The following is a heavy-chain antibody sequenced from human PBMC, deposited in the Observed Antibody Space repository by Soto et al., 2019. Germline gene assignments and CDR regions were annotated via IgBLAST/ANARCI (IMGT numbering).Heavy chain of an antibody. D-gene: IGHD3-3*01. V-gene: IGHV3-30*18. CDR3: AKEGRSYDVFWCGSVGSFDI. CDR1: GFTFSNHA. Sequence: QGQLVESGGDAVQPGRSLRLSCVGSGFTFSNHAIHWVRLAPGQGLEWVAYISYDGSNKAYGDSVRGRFTISIDNTKMRVIVQLNSLRVDDTGVFHCAKEGRSYDVFWCGSVGSFDIWGRGTTVTVSS. CDR2: ISYDGSNK. J-gene: IGHJ3*02.